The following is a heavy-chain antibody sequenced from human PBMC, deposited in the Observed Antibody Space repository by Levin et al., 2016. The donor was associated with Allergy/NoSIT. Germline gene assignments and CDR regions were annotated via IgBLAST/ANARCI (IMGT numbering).Heavy chain of an antibody. CDR3: AKEGYMTTNPDYYYYGMDV. Sequence: GGSLRLSCAASGFTFSSYAMSWVRQAPGKGLEWVSAISGSGGSTYYADSVKGRFTISRDNSKNTLYLQMNSLRAEDTAVYYCAKEGYMTTNPDYYYYGMDVWGQGTTVTVSS. V-gene: IGHV3-23*01. J-gene: IGHJ6*02. CDR2: ISGSGGST. D-gene: IGHD4-17*01. CDR1: GFTFSSYA.